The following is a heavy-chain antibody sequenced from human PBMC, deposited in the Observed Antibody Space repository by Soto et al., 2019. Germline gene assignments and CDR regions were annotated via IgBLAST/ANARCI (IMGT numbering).Heavy chain of an antibody. J-gene: IGHJ5*02. D-gene: IGHD2-15*01. V-gene: IGHV1-69*02. Sequence: QVQLVQSGAEVKKPGSSVKVSCKASGGTFSSYTISWVRQAPGQGLEWMGRIIPILGIANYAQKFQGRVTITADTSTNTAYMELSSLRSEDTAVYYCASSVCSGGSCYSTWGQGTLVTVSS. CDR2: IIPILGIA. CDR3: ASSVCSGGSCYST. CDR1: GGTFSSYT.